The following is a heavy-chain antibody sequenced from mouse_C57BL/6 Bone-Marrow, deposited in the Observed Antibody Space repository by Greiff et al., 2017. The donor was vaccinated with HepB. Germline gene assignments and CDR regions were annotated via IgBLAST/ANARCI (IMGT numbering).Heavy chain of an antibody. CDR2: ISSGGSYT. CDR3: ARPFTTVVAYYAMDY. V-gene: IGHV5-6*01. CDR1: GFTFSSYG. J-gene: IGHJ4*01. Sequence: EVKLVESGGDLVKPGGSLKLSCAASGFTFSSYGMSWVRQTPDKRLGWVATISSGGSYTYYPDSVKGRFTISRDNAKNTLYLQLSSLKSEDTAMYYCARPFTTVVAYYAMDYWGQGTSVTVSS. D-gene: IGHD1-1*01.